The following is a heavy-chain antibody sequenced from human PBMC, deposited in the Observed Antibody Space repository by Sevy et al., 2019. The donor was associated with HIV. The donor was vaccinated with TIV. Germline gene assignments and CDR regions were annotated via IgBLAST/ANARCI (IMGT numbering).Heavy chain of an antibody. D-gene: IGHD3-16*02. CDR2: IFYSGST. Sequence: SETLSLTCTVSGGSISSSSYYWGWIRQPPGKRLEWIWTIFYSGSTYYNPSLQSRVTVSVDTSKNQFSLRLTSVTAADTAVYYCARWGYTNSGPTSFGYWGQGTLVTVSS. J-gene: IGHJ4*02. CDR3: ARWGYTNSGPTSFGY. CDR1: GGSISSSSYY. V-gene: IGHV4-39*01.